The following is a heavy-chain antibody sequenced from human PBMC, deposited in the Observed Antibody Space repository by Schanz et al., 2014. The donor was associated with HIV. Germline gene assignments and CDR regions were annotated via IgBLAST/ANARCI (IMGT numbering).Heavy chain of an antibody. D-gene: IGHD3-3*01. CDR3: TRGRFLERGGMDV. CDR1: GFTFSNYF. J-gene: IGHJ6*02. CDR2: IWFDGRNK. V-gene: IGHV3-33*08. Sequence: VQLVESGGDLVQSGGSLRLSCVASGFTFSNYFMTWVRQAPGKGLEWVAVIWFDGRNKYYGDSVKGRFMISRDNSNNTLYLQMNSLRAEDTAVYFCTRGRFLERGGMDVWGQGTAVTVSS.